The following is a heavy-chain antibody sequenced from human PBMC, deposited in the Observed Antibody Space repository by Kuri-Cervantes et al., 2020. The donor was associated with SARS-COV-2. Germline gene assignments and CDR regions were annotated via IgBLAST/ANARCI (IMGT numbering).Heavy chain of an antibody. V-gene: IGHV3-30-3*01. CDR1: GFIVSSDY. CDR2: ISYDGSNK. Sequence: GESLKISCAASGFIVSSDYMSWVRQAPGKGLEWVAVISYDGSNKYYADSVKGRFTISRDNSKNTLYLQMNSLRAEDTAVYYCAERHSGTWGQGTLVTVSS. D-gene: IGHD1-26*01. CDR3: AERHSGT. J-gene: IGHJ5*02.